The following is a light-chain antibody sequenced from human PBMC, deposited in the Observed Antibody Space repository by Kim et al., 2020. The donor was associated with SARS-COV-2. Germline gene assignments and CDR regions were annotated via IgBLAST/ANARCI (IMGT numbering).Light chain of an antibody. Sequence: QSITISCTGTSIDVGGYNSVSWYQQHPGKAPKLMIYDVSARPSGVSDRFSGSKSDNTASLTISGLQPEDEADYFCSSYTGTTTSVLFGGGTQLTVL. V-gene: IGLV2-14*03. J-gene: IGLJ2*01. CDR1: SIDVGGYNS. CDR3: SSYTGTTTSVL. CDR2: DVS.